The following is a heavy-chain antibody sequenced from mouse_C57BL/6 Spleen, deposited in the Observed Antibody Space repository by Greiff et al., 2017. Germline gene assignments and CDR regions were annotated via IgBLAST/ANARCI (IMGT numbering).Heavy chain of an antibody. CDR1: GYAFSSYW. J-gene: IGHJ4*01. V-gene: IGHV1-80*01. D-gene: IGHD2-4*01. CDR2: IYPGDGDT. Sequence: LQESGAELVKPGASVKISCKASGYAFSSYWMNWVKQRPGKGLEWIGQIYPGDGDTNYNGKFKGKATLTADKSSSTAYMQLSSLTSEDSAVYFCAREYYDYDVGMDYWGQGTSVTVSS. CDR3: AREYYDYDVGMDY.